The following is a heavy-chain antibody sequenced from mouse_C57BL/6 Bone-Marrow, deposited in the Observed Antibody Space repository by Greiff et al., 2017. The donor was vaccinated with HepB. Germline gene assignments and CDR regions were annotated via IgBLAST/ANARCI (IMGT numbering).Heavy chain of an antibody. J-gene: IGHJ4*01. D-gene: IGHD1-1*01. CDR1: GYTFTDYE. Sequence: VQLQQSGAELVRPGASVTLSCKASGYTFTDYEMHWVKQTPVHGLEWIGAIDPETGGTAYNQKFKGKAILTADKSSSTAYMELRSLTSEDSAVYYCTSPSNYGAMDYWGQGTSVTVSS. CDR3: TSPSNYGAMDY. CDR2: IDPETGGT. V-gene: IGHV1-15*01.